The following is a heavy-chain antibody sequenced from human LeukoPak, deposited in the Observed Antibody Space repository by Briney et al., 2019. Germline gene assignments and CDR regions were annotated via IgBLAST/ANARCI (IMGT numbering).Heavy chain of an antibody. CDR3: ARDPESTYIDY. CDR1: GFTFSSYA. D-gene: IGHD1-14*01. CDR2: INSDGSST. V-gene: IGHV3-74*01. Sequence: GGSLRLSCAASGFTFSSYAMNWVRQAPGKGLVWVSRINSDGSSTSYADSVKGRFTISRDNAKNTLYLQMNSLRAEDTAVYYCARDPESTYIDYWGQGTLVTASS. J-gene: IGHJ4*02.